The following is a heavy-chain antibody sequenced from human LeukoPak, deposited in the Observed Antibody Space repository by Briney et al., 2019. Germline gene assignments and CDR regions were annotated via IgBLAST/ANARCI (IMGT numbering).Heavy chain of an antibody. V-gene: IGHV1-69*05. CDR3: AREGSSSWYYWFDP. Sequence: ASVKVSCKASGGTFSSYAISWVRQAPGQGLEWMGGIIPIFGTANYAQKFQGRVTITRDTSASTAYMELSSLRSEDTAVYYCAREGSSSWYYWFDPWGQGTLVTVSS. D-gene: IGHD6-13*01. CDR1: GGTFSSYA. CDR2: IIPIFGTA. J-gene: IGHJ5*02.